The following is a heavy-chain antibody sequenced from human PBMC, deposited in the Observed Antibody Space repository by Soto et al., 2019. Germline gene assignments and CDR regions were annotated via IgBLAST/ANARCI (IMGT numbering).Heavy chain of an antibody. D-gene: IGHD3-3*01. CDR1: GFTFISYA. CDR2: ISYDGSNK. CDR3: AREGTIFGVVISDYGMGV. J-gene: IGHJ6*02. V-gene: IGHV3-30-3*01. Sequence: QPWGSLRLSCAASGFTFISYAIHFFRHSPFKWLEWVAVISYDGSNKYYADSVKGRFTISRDNSKNTLYLQMNSLRAEDTAVYYCAREGTIFGVVISDYGMGVWGQGTTVTVSS.